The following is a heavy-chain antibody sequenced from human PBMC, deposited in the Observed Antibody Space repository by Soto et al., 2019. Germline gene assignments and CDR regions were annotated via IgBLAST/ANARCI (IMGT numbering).Heavy chain of an antibody. D-gene: IGHD3-22*01. J-gene: IGHJ6*02. Sequence: GGSLRLSCAASGFTFSSYGMHWVRQAPGKGLEWVAVISYDGSNKYYADSVKGRFTISRDNSKNTLYLQMNSLRAEDTAVYYCAKDYYDSSGYYYTVPNPLTIYYYYYYGMDVWGQGTTVTSP. CDR1: GFTFSSYG. CDR2: ISYDGSNK. CDR3: AKDYYDSSGYYYTVPNPLTIYYYYYYGMDV. V-gene: IGHV3-30*18.